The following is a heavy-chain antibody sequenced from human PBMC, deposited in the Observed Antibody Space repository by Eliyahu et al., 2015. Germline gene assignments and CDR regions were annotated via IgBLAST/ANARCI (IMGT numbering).Heavy chain of an antibody. Sequence: QVQLQESGPGLVKPSETLSLTCAVSGYSISSGYYWGWIRQPPGKGLEWIGSIYHSGSTYYNPSLKSRVTISVDTSKNQFSLKLSSVTAADTAVYYCARESRAVGEGVLLWFREIHRTHNWFDPWGQGTLVTVSS. CDR2: IYHSGST. V-gene: IGHV4-38-2*02. D-gene: IGHD3-10*01. CDR3: ARESRAVGEGVLLWFREIHRTHNWFDP. CDR1: GYSISSGYY. J-gene: IGHJ5*02.